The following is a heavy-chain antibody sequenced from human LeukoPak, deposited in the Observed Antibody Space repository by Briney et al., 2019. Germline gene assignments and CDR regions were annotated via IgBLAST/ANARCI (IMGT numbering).Heavy chain of an antibody. Sequence: SDTLSLTCTLSGGSVSSSTYFWGWIRQPPGEGLEWLGYIYYSGSTYYNPSLTSRVTMSVDTSNNQFSLKMHSVTAADTAVYYCARLSKGRFFDYIFDYWGQGSLVTVSS. J-gene: IGHJ4*02. CDR1: GGSVSSSTYF. V-gene: IGHV4-39*01. D-gene: IGHD3-9*01. CDR2: IYYSGST. CDR3: ARLSKGRFFDYIFDY.